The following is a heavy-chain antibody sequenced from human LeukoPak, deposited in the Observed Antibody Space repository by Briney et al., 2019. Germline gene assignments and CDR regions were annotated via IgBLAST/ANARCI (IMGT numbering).Heavy chain of an antibody. CDR3: ARGGPRFSVVPAAKVGYFQH. CDR2: IYYSGST. V-gene: IGHV4-59*12. CDR1: GGSISSYS. Sequence: SETLSLTCTVSGGSISSYSWSWIRQPPGKGLEWIGSIYYSGSTYYNPSLKSRVTISVDTSKNQFSLKLSSVTAADTAVYYCARGGPRFSVVPAAKVGYFQHWGQGTLVTVSS. J-gene: IGHJ1*01. D-gene: IGHD2-2*01.